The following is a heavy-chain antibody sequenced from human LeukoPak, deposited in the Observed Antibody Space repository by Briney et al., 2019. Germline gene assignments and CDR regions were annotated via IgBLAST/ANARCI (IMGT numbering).Heavy chain of an antibody. CDR2: ISSSSSYI. CDR1: GFTFSSYS. CDR3: AELGITMIGGV. V-gene: IGHV3-21*01. Sequence: GGSLRFSCAASGFTFSSYSMNWVRQAPGKGLEWVSSISSSSSYIYYADSVKGRFTISRDNAKNSLYLQMNSLRAEDTAVYYCAELGITMIGGVWGKGTTVTISS. J-gene: IGHJ6*04. D-gene: IGHD3-10*02.